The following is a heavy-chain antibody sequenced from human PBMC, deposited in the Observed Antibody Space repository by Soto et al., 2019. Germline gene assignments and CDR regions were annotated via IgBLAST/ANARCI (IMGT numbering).Heavy chain of an antibody. J-gene: IGHJ6*04. CDR2: INPGNGDT. CDR3: ARGRWITTRQMDV. V-gene: IGHV1-3*01. CDR1: GYTFSDTG. Sequence: ASVKVSCKASGYTFSDTGLHWVRQAPGQRLEWMGWINPGNGDTIYSQKFQGRVTLTLDTSATTTYMDLSSLGFEDTAVYFCARGRWITTRQMDVWGKGTTVTVSS. D-gene: IGHD4-4*01.